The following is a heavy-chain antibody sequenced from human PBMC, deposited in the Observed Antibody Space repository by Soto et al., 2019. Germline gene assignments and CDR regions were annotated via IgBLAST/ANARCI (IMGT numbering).Heavy chain of an antibody. CDR3: AREASVLIPAAQPSRFDS. J-gene: IGHJ4*02. CDR2: ISPYSGYT. Sequence: GASVKVSCKGFGYSFMKYGINWVRQAPGQGLEWVGWISPYSGYTHSAQKFHGRLTLTTDTAASTAYMELRILRSADTALYYCAREASVLIPAAQPSRFDSWGQGTLFTVSS. CDR1: GYSFMKYG. V-gene: IGHV1-18*01. D-gene: IGHD2-2*01.